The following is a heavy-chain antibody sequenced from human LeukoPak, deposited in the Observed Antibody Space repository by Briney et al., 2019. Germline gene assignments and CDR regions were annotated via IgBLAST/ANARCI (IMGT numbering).Heavy chain of an antibody. CDR1: GYTFTSYG. V-gene: IGHV1-18*01. CDR2: ISAYNGNT. D-gene: IGHD3-22*01. CDR3: ARADSSGYYYWYFDL. Sequence: ASVKVSCKASGYTFTSYGISWVRQAPGQGLEWMGWISAYNGNTNYAQKLQGRVTMTTDTSTSTAFMELRSLRSDDTAVYYCARADSSGYYYWYFDLWGRGTLVTVSS. J-gene: IGHJ2*01.